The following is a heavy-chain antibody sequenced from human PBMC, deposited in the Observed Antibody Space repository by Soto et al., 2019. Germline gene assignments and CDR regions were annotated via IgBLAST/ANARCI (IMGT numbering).Heavy chain of an antibody. J-gene: IGHJ3*02. Sequence: GESLKISCAASGFTFSSYGMHWVRQAPGKGLEWVAVISYDGSNKNYADSVKGRFTISRDNSKNTRYLQMNSLKAEDTAVYYCAKFRQQLVPSDAFDIWGQGTMVTVSS. V-gene: IGHV3-30*18. D-gene: IGHD6-13*01. CDR1: GFTFSSYG. CDR2: ISYDGSNK. CDR3: AKFRQQLVPSDAFDI.